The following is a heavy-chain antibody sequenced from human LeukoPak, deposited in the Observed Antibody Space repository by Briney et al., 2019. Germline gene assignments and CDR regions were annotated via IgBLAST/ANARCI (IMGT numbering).Heavy chain of an antibody. CDR3: ARLRYPRSHRSKGHNWFDP. J-gene: IGHJ5*02. V-gene: IGHV4-34*01. D-gene: IGHD2-2*02. CDR1: GGSFSGYY. CDR2: INHSGST. Sequence: PSETLSLTCAVYGGSFSGYYWSWIRQPPGKGLEWIGEINHSGSTNYNPSLKSRVTISVDTSKNQFSLKLSSVTAADTAVYYCARLRYPRSHRSKGHNWFDPWGQGTLVTVSS.